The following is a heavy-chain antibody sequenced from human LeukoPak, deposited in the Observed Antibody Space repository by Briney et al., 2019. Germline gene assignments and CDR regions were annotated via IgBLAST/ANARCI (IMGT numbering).Heavy chain of an antibody. V-gene: IGHV1-69*01. Sequence: ASVKVSCKASGGTFSSYAISWVRQAPGQGLEWMGGIIPIFGTANYAQKFQGRVTITADESTSTAYMELSSLRSEDTAVYYCATGRPYSSGWYGMDVWGQGTTVTVSS. D-gene: IGHD6-19*01. J-gene: IGHJ6*02. CDR1: GGTFSSYA. CDR3: ATGRPYSSGWYGMDV. CDR2: IIPIFGTA.